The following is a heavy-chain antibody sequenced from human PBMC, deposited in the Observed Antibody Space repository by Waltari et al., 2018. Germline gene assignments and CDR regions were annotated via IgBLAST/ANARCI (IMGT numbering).Heavy chain of an antibody. D-gene: IGHD6-13*01. V-gene: IGHV4-39*07. CDR3: ARYSSSPYYYGMDV. J-gene: IGHJ6*02. CDR2: IYYSGST. Sequence: QLPLQESGPGLAKPSETLSLTCAVSGGSISRSNSYWGWIRQPPGKGLEWIGSIYYSGSTYYNPSLKSRVTISVDTSKNQFSLKLSSVTAADTAVYYCARYSSSPYYYGMDVWGQGTT. CDR1: GGSISRSNSY.